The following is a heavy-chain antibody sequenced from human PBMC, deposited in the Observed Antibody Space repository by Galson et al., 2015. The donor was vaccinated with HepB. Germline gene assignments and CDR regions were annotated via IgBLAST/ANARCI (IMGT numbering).Heavy chain of an antibody. CDR3: AYGVDV. V-gene: IGHV6-1*01. J-gene: IGHJ6*02. CDR2: TYYRSKWYK. Sequence: CAISGDSVSSNSAVWNWIRQSPSRGLEWLGRTYYRSKWYKDYALFVKSRITINADTSRNQISLQLNSMTPEDTAVYYCAYGVDVWGQGTTFTVSS. CDR1: GDSVSSNSAV.